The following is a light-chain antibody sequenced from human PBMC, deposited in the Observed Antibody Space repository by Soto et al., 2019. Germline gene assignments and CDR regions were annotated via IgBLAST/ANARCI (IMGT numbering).Light chain of an antibody. CDR1: QSISSW. CDR2: DAS. V-gene: IGKV1-5*01. J-gene: IGKJ1*01. CDR3: QQYNSYLTWT. Sequence: DIQMTQSPSTLSASVGDRVTITCRASQSISSWLAWYQQKPGKAPKLLIYDASILESGVPSRFSGSGSGTEFTLTISSLQPDDFATYYCQQYNSYLTWTFGQGTKVEIK.